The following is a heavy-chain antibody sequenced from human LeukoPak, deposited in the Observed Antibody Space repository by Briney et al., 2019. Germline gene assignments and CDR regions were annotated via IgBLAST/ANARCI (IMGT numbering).Heavy chain of an antibody. D-gene: IGHD1-20*01. J-gene: IGHJ3*02. CDR3: AKDQITGGYNWNDVKDAFDI. V-gene: IGHV3-23*01. Sequence: PGGSLRLSCAASGFTFSSYAMSWVRQAPGKGLEWVSAISGSGGSTYYADSVKGRFTISRDNSKNTLYLQMNSLRAEDTAVYYCAKDQITGGYNWNDVKDAFDIWGQRTMVTLSS. CDR1: GFTFSSYA. CDR2: ISGSGGST.